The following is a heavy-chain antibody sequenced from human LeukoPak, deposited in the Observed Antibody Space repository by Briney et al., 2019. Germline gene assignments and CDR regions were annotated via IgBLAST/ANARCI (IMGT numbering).Heavy chain of an antibody. CDR1: GYTFTSYY. V-gene: IGHV1-46*03. D-gene: IGHD6-19*01. CDR2: INPSGGST. CDR3: AREGAGSSSGTLAFDI. Sequence: ASVKVSCKASGYTFTSYYMHWVRQAPGQGLEWMGIINPSGGSTSYAQKFQGRVTMTRDTSTSTVYMELSSLRSEDTAVYYCAREGAGSSSGTLAFDIWGQGTMVTVSS. J-gene: IGHJ3*02.